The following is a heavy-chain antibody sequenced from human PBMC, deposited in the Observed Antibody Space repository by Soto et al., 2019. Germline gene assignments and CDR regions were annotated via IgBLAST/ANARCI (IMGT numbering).Heavy chain of an antibody. Sequence: GGSLRLSCAASGFIFNSYAMTWVRQGPGEGLRWVSGISGSGDSTYYADSVKGRFTISRDNSKNTVYLQMNSLRAEDAAVYYCAKVSERDLSQTSTYQYMDVWGKGTTVTVSS. J-gene: IGHJ6*03. CDR2: ISGSGDST. CDR3: AKVSERDLSQTSTYQYMDV. D-gene: IGHD3-16*02. V-gene: IGHV3-23*01. CDR1: GFIFNSYA.